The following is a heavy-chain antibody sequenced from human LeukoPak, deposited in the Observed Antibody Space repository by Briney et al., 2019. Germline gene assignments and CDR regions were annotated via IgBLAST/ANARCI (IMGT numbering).Heavy chain of an antibody. CDR2: IYPGDSDT. CDR3: ARFYCTSTTCYWHLDY. J-gene: IGHJ4*02. Sequence: GESLKISCKGSGYSFTTYWIVWVRQMPGKGLDWMGIIYPGDSDTRYSPSFQGQVTISADKSISTAYLQWSSLKASDTAMYYCARFYCTSTTCYWHLDYWGQGTLVTVSS. CDR1: GYSFTTYW. V-gene: IGHV5-51*01. D-gene: IGHD2-2*01.